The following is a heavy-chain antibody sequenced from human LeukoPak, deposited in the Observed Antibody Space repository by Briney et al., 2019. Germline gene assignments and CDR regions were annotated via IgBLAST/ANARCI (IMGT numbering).Heavy chain of an antibody. J-gene: IGHJ5*02. D-gene: IGHD3-16*02. Sequence: SETLSLTCTVSGGSISSYYWSWIRQPPGKGLEWIGYIYYSGSTNYNPSLKSRVTISVDTSKNQFSLKLSSVTAADTAVYYCARLVYRDNWFDPWGQGTLVTVSS. CDR3: ARLVYRDNWFDP. V-gene: IGHV4-59*12. CDR1: GGSISSYY. CDR2: IYYSGST.